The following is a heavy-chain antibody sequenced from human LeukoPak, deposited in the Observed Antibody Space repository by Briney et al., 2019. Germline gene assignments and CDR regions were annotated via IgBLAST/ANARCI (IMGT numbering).Heavy chain of an antibody. D-gene: IGHD2-2*01. CDR3: ARRRYQLLVNRVYDYYYMDV. V-gene: IGHV4-34*01. CDR1: GGSFSGYY. J-gene: IGHJ6*03. Sequence: SETLSLTCVVYGGSFSGYYGSWIRQPPGKGLEWVGEINHGGSSKYNPTLKSRVTISVDTSENQVSLKLSSVTAADTAVYYCARRRYQLLVNRVYDYYYMDVWGKGTTVTVSS. CDR2: INHGGSS.